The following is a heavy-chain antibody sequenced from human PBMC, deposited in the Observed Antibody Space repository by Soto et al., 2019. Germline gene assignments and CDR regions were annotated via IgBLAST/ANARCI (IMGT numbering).Heavy chain of an antibody. J-gene: IGHJ4*02. Sequence: PSETLSLTCTVSGGSISSYYWSWVRQPPGKGLEWIGYMYYSGSTNYNPSLKSRVTMSVDTSKKRFSLKLTSVTAADTAIYYCARVISSRDEYFDYWGKGTVVTVSS. CDR3: ARVISSRDEYFDY. CDR1: GGSISSYY. V-gene: IGHV4-59*01. D-gene: IGHD2-2*01. CDR2: MYYSGST.